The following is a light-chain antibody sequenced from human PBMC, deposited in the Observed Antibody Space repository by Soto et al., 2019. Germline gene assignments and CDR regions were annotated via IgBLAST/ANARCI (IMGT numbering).Light chain of an antibody. CDR2: GAS. V-gene: IGKV3D-15*01. J-gene: IGKJ1*01. CDR1: QSVSSN. Sequence: EIVMTQSPATLSVSPGERATLSCRASQSVSSNLAWYQQKPGQAPRLLIYGASTRATGIPARFSGSGSGTEFTLTISSLQSEDFAVYYCQQYNNWPFGGGDRTFGQGTKVEIK. CDR3: QQYNNWPFGGGDRT.